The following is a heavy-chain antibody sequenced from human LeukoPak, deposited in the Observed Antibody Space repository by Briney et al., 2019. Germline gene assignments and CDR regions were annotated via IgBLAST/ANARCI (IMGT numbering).Heavy chain of an antibody. D-gene: IGHD2-15*01. CDR1: GFTFDDYA. CDR2: ISWNSGSI. Sequence: GRSLRLSCAASGFTFDDYAMHWVRQAPGKGLEWVSGISWNSGSIGYADSVEGRFTISRDNAKNSLYLQLNSLRAEDTALYYCAKDKAPLAATLDYWGQGTLVTVSS. V-gene: IGHV3-9*01. J-gene: IGHJ4*02. CDR3: AKDKAPLAATLDY.